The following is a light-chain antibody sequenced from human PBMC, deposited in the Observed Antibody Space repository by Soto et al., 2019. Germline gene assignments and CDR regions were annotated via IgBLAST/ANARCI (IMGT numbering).Light chain of an antibody. Sequence: QSVLTQPASVSGSPGQSITISCTGTSSEVGSYNLVSWYQQHPGKAPKPMIYEGSKRPSGVSNRFSGSKSGNTASLTISGLQAEDEADYYCCSYAGSSSYVFGTGTKVTVL. CDR1: SSEVGSYNL. CDR3: CSYAGSSSYV. CDR2: EGS. V-gene: IGLV2-23*01. J-gene: IGLJ1*01.